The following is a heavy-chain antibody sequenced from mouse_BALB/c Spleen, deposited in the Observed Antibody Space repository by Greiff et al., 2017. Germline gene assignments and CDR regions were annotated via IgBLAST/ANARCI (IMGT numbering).Heavy chain of an antibody. CDR1: GFNIKDYY. V-gene: IGHV14-1*02. Sequence: VQLQQSGAELVRPGALVKLSCKASGFNIKDYYMHWVKQRPEQGLEWIGWIDPENGNTIYDPKFQGKASITADTSSNTAYLQLSSLTSEDTAVYYCARYYYGSSHQAWFAYWGQGTLVTVSA. CDR2: IDPENGNT. J-gene: IGHJ3*01. D-gene: IGHD1-1*01. CDR3: ARYYYGSSHQAWFAY.